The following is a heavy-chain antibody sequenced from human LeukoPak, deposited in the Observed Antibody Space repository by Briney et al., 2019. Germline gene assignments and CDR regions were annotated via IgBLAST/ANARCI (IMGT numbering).Heavy chain of an antibody. Sequence: SQTLSLTCTASGGSISSGSYYWSWIRQPAGKGLEWIGRIYTSGSTNYNPSLKSRVTISVDTSKNQFSLKLSSVTAADTAVYYCARSVKDTAMAYFDYWGQGTLVTVSS. V-gene: IGHV4-61*02. J-gene: IGHJ4*02. CDR3: ARSVKDTAMAYFDY. CDR1: GGSISSGSYY. CDR2: IYTSGST. D-gene: IGHD5-18*01.